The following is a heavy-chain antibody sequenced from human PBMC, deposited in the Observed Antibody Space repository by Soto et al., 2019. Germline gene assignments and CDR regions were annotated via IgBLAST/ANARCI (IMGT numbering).Heavy chain of an antibody. CDR2: FSESGDST. D-gene: IGHD3-22*01. J-gene: IGHJ4*02. CDR3: ARGYSRYTHH. CDR1: GFTFSKDA. Sequence: PGGSLRLSCVASGFTFSKDAMSWVRQAPGKGLEWVSGFSESGDSTYYADSVKGRFTISRDNYRNTLYLQMSSLGAEDTALYYCARGYSRYTHHWGKGTLVTVSS. V-gene: IGHV3-23*01.